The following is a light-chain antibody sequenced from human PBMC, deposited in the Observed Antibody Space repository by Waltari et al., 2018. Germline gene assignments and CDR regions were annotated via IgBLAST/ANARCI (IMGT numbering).Light chain of an antibody. J-gene: IGKJ1*01. Sequence: EIVLTQSPATLPVSPGERVTLSCRASQSVSSILAWYQQKPGQAPRLLIYEASNRATGIPARFSGSESGTDFPLTISSLEPEDLAVYYCQHRGNWPRTFGQGTKVEIK. CDR2: EAS. CDR1: QSVSSI. CDR3: QHRGNWPRT. V-gene: IGKV3-11*01.